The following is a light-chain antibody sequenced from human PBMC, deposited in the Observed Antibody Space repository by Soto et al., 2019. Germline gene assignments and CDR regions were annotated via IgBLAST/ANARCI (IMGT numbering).Light chain of an antibody. CDR1: QSVSSSY. Sequence: EIVLTQSPGTLSLSPGERATLSCRASQSVSSSYLAWYQQKPGPAPRLLIYGASSRATGIPDRFSGSRLWTGFTLTISRLETADFGVYYCQQYGSSRLTFGGGTKVEIK. V-gene: IGKV3-20*01. CDR3: QQYGSSRLT. CDR2: GAS. J-gene: IGKJ4*01.